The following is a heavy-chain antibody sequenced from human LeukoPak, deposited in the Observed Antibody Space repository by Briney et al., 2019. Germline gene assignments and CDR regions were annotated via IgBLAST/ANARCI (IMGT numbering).Heavy chain of an antibody. V-gene: IGHV7-4-1*02. CDR3: ARAEYDILTPYNWFDP. J-gene: IGHJ5*02. Sequence: GASVKVSCKASGYTFTSYAMNWVRQAPGQGLEWMGWINTNTGNPTYAQGFTGRFVFSLDTSVSTAYLQISSLKAEDTAVYYCARAEYDILTPYNWFDPWGQGTLVTVSS. CDR1: GYTFTSYA. D-gene: IGHD3-9*01. CDR2: INTNTGNP.